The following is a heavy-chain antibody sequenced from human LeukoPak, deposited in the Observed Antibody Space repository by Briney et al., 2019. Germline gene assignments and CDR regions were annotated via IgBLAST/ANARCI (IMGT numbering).Heavy chain of an antibody. D-gene: IGHD2-15*01. CDR2: INHSGST. CDR3: ARSGGSCYSCIDY. J-gene: IGHJ4*02. CDR1: GGSFSGYY. Sequence: SETLSLTCAVYGGSFSGYYWSWIRQPPGKGLEWIGEINHSGSTNYNPSLKSRVTISVDTSKNQFSLKLSSVTAADTAVYYCARSGGSCYSCIDYWGQGTLVTVSS. V-gene: IGHV4-34*01.